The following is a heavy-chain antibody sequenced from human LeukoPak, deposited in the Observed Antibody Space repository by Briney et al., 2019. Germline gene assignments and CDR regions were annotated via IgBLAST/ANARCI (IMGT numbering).Heavy chain of an antibody. CDR3: ASSRPVLLRYYYGMDV. V-gene: IGHV4-4*02. CDR2: IYHSGST. CDR1: GGSISSSNW. Sequence: SETLSLTCTVSGGSISSSNWWSWVRQPPGKGLEWIGEIYHSGSTNYNPSPKSRVTISVDKSKNQFSLKLSSVTAADTAVYYCASSRPVLLRYYYGMDVWGQGTTVTVSS. D-gene: IGHD2/OR15-2a*01. J-gene: IGHJ6*02.